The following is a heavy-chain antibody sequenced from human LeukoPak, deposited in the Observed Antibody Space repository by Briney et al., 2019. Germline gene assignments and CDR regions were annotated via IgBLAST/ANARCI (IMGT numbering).Heavy chain of an antibody. Sequence: GGSLRLSCAASGFTFDDYGMSWVGQAPGKGLEWVSGINWNGGSTGYADSVKRRFTIPRDNAKSSLYLQMNSLRAEYTALYYCARDDPVSNYYMDVWGKGTTVTVS. CDR3: ARDDPVSNYYMDV. CDR2: INWNGGST. V-gene: IGHV3-20*04. CDR1: GFTFDDYG. J-gene: IGHJ6*03. D-gene: IGHD2-2*01.